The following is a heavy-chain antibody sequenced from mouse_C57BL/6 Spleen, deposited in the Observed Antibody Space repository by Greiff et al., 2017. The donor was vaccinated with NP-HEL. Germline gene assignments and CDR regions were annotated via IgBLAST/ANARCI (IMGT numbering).Heavy chain of an antibody. D-gene: IGHD1-1*01. CDR3: ARVDYYEGFDY. CDR2: ISYDGSN. CDR1: GYSITSGYY. J-gene: IGHJ2*01. V-gene: IGHV3-6*01. Sequence: ESGPGLVKPSQSLSLTCSVTGYSITSGYYWNWIRQFPGNKLEWMGYISYDGSNNYNPSLKNRISITRDTSKNQFFLKLNSVTTEDTATYYCARVDYYEGFDYWGQGTTLTVSS.